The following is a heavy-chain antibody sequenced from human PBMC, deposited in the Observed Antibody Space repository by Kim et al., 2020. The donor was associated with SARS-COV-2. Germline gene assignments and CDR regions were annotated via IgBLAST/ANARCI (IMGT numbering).Heavy chain of an antibody. CDR3: ARDKDGYPQHYYYYGMDV. V-gene: IGHV1-69*13. CDR1: GGTFSSYA. Sequence: SVKVSCKASGGTFSSYAISWVRQAPGQGLEWMGGIIPIFGTANYAQKFQGRVTITADESTSTAYMELSSLRSEDTAVYYCARDKDGYPQHYYYYGMDVWGQGTTVTVSS. D-gene: IGHD5-12*01. J-gene: IGHJ6*02. CDR2: IIPIFGTA.